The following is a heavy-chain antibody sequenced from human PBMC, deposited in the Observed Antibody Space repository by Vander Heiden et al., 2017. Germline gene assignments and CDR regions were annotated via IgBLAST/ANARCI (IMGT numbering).Heavy chain of an antibody. Sequence: QVQLQESGPGLVRPSETLSLTCAVSGGSMGNYYWTWLRQPAEKALEWLGRTYTGGSTNYNPSLKSRVTMSVATSKNQFSLKLTSVTAADTAVYYCVGNYYDSRGYYFIDSWGQGTLVTVS. CDR1: GGSMGNYY. D-gene: IGHD3-22*01. J-gene: IGHJ4*02. CDR2: TYTGGST. CDR3: VGNYYDSRGYYFIDS. V-gene: IGHV4-4*07.